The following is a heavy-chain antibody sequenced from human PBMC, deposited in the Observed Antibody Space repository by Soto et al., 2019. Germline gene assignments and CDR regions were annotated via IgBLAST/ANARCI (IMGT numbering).Heavy chain of an antibody. V-gene: IGHV3-48*02. Sequence: SGGSLRLSFAASVFTLSSYSMNWVRQAPGKGLEWVSYFGSSSSTIXXADSVKGRXTISRYNSKYSXYLQVXRLGDEDTAVYYCARDCGYSYGPIDYWGQGX. J-gene: IGHJ4*02. D-gene: IGHD5-18*01. CDR1: VFTLSSYS. CDR3: ARDCGYSYGPIDY. CDR2: FGSSSSTI.